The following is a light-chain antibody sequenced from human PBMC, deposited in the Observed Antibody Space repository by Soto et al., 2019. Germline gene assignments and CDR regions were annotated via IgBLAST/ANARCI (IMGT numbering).Light chain of an antibody. Sequence: QSALTQPASVSGSPGQSITISCTGTSSDVGSYNLVSWYQQHPGKAPKLMIYEGSKRPSGVSNRFSGSKSGNTASLTISGLGGEDEADYYCCSYAGSSTFGAVFGGGTQLTVL. CDR1: SSDVGSYNL. J-gene: IGLJ2*01. CDR3: CSYAGSSTFGAV. CDR2: EGS. V-gene: IGLV2-23*03.